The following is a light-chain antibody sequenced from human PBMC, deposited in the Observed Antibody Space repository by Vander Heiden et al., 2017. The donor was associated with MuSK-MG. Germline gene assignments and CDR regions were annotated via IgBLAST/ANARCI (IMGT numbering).Light chain of an antibody. V-gene: IGKV1-12*01. J-gene: IGKJ1*01. CDR3: QQAKTFPWT. Sequence: DIQMTQSPSSVPASVGDRDTITCRATQDVNNLVAWYQQKPGTAPKLVIYAVSSLQVGVPSRFGGSGSGTDFTLTINSLQPEDYGTYYCQQAKTFPWTFGQGTKVDIK. CDR1: QDVNNL. CDR2: AVS.